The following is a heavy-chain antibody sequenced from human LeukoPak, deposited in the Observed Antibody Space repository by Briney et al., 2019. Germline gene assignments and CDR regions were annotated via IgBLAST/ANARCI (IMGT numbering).Heavy chain of an antibody. V-gene: IGHV3-33*01. Sequence: GGSLRLSCAASGFTFSSYDMHWVRQAPGKGLEWVAVIWYDGDNKYNADSVKGRFTISRDNAKNSLYLQMNSLRAEDTAVYYCARDRGGATDIYFDYWGQGTLVTVSS. CDR3: ARDRGGATDIYFDY. CDR1: GFTFSSYD. CDR2: IWYDGDNK. D-gene: IGHD1-26*01. J-gene: IGHJ4*02.